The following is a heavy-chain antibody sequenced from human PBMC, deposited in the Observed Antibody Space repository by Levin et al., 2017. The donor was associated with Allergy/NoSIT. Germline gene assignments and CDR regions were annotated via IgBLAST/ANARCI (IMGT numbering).Heavy chain of an antibody. V-gene: IGHV3-30*18. D-gene: IGHD3-3*01. CDR1: GFTFSSYG. CDR2: ISYDGSNK. Sequence: TGGSLRLSCAASGFTFSSYGMHWVRQAPGKGLEWVAVISYDGSNKYYADSVKGRFTISRDNSKNTLYLQMNSLRAEDTAVYYCAKDPDPGDFWSGPSDYWGQGTLVTVSS. CDR3: AKDPDPGDFWSGPSDY. J-gene: IGHJ4*02.